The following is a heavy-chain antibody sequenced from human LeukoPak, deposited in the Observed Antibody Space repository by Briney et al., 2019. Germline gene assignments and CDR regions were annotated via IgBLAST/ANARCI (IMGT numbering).Heavy chain of an antibody. CDR3: ARDNRYSIFNWFDP. CDR1: GFFFSDFY. V-gene: IGHV3-11*04. J-gene: IGHJ5*02. D-gene: IGHD6-13*01. CDR2: ISSDAETF. Sequence: GGSLRLSCAASGFFFSDFYINWIRQAPGKGLEWVAYISSDAETFSNADSVKGRFTISRDNAKNSLYLQMNSLRAEDTAVYYCARDNRYSIFNWFDPWGQGTLVTVSS.